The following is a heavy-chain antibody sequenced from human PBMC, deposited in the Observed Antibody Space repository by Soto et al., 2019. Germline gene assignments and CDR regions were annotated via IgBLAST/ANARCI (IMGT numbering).Heavy chain of an antibody. J-gene: IGHJ4*02. CDR2: IVGSGGRT. CDR1: GFTFNMHA. V-gene: IGHV3-23*01. Sequence: EVQLLESGGGLVQPGGSLRLSCAASGFTFNMHALSWVRQAPGKGLEWVSAIVGSGGRTYYADSVKGRFTISRDNSKNTVFLQMNSLRAEDTAIYYCAKDPAGMYSSGWSSSFDYWGQGALGTVSS. CDR3: AKDPAGMYSSGWSSSFDY. D-gene: IGHD6-13*01.